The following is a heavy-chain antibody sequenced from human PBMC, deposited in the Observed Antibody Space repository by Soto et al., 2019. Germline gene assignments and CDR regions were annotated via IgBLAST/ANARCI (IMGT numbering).Heavy chain of an antibody. CDR1: GGSISSSNW. Sequence: QVQLQESGPGLVKPSGTLSLTCAVSGGSISSSNWWSWVRQPPGKGLEWIGEIYNSGSTNYNPSLMSRVTISVDKSKNQFSLKLSSVTAADTAVYYCARVIATAVHWFDPWGQGTLVTVSS. CDR2: IYNSGST. CDR3: ARVIATAVHWFDP. D-gene: IGHD6-13*01. J-gene: IGHJ5*02. V-gene: IGHV4-4*02.